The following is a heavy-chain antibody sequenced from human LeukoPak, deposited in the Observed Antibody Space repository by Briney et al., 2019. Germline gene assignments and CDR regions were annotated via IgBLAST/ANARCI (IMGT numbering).Heavy chain of an antibody. CDR3: ARAVDSSGLSPFQY. J-gene: IGHJ1*01. D-gene: IGHD3-22*01. Sequence: PSETLSLTCTVSGGSISSNNFYWGWIRQPPGKGLEWIGSIYYTGSTYYYPSLKSRVTVSADTSKNQFSLKLKSVTAADTAVYYCARAVDSSGLSPFQYWGQGTLVTVSS. CDR1: GGSISSNNFY. V-gene: IGHV4-39*01. CDR2: IYYTGST.